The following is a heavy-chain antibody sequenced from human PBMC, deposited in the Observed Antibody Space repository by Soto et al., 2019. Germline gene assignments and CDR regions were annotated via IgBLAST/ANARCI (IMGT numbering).Heavy chain of an antibody. CDR3: AKIYRYGDAED. J-gene: IGHJ4*02. CDR1: GFTFSSYA. D-gene: IGHD4-17*01. V-gene: IGHV3-23*01. CDR2: ISGSGGNT. Sequence: EVHVLESGGGLVQPGGSLRLSCAASGFTFSSYAMSWVRQATGKGLEWVSGISGSGGNTYSADSVKGRFTISRDNSKNTLNQQMNTLRGEDTAVYYCAKIYRYGDAEDWGQGTLVTVCS.